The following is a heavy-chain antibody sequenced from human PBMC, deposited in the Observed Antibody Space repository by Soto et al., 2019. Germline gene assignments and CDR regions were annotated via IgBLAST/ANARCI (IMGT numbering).Heavy chain of an antibody. Sequence: EAQLAESGGGVVKPGGSLRLSCAASGFTFSNAWMNWVRQAPGKGLEWVGHIKSKTDGGTTGYAAPVKGRFTISRDDSKNTLYLQMNSLKTEDSAVYYCVTDRTGGINWFDPWGQGTLVTVSS. V-gene: IGHV3-15*07. J-gene: IGHJ5*02. D-gene: IGHD7-27*01. CDR3: VTDRTGGINWFDP. CDR2: IKSKTDGGTT. CDR1: GFTFSNAW.